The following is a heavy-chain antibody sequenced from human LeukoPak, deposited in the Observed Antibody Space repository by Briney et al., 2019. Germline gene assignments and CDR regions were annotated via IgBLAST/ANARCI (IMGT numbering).Heavy chain of an antibody. V-gene: IGHV3-23*01. CDR2: ISGSGGST. Sequence: GGSLRLSCAASGFTFSSYGMSWVRQAPGKGLEWVSAISGSGGSTYYADSVKGRFTISRDNSKNTLYLQMNSLRAEDTAVYYCAKDRSPDYCDSSGYYDYWGQGTLVTVSS. CDR1: GFTFSSYG. J-gene: IGHJ4*02. CDR3: AKDRSPDYCDSSGYYDY. D-gene: IGHD3-22*01.